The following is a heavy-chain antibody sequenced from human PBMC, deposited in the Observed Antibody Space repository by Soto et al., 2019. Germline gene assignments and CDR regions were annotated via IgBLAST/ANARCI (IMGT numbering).Heavy chain of an antibody. V-gene: IGHV3-48*03. CDR2: ISTRGSTI. Sequence: PGGSLRLSCSASGFTLSDYELHWVRQAPGKGLEWVSYISTRGSTIYYADSVKGRFTISRDNAKNSLYLEVNILRPEDTGVYYCARVRAGAANGYYGMDVWGQGTTVTVSS. J-gene: IGHJ6*02. D-gene: IGHD1-26*01. CDR1: GFTLSDYE. CDR3: ARVRAGAANGYYGMDV.